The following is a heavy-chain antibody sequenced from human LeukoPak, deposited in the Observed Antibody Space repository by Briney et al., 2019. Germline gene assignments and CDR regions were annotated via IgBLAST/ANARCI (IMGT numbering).Heavy chain of an antibody. D-gene: IGHD3-10*01. CDR1: GFTLRNYG. J-gene: IGHJ4*02. V-gene: IGHV3-30*02. CDR2: IRYDGSIK. Sequence: PGGSLRLSCAASGFTLRNYGMHWVRLAPGKGLEWVAFIRYDGSIKYYVDSVKGRFTVSRDNSKNTLYLQMNSLRAEDTAVYYCAKDVNVGGDYFDYWGQGTLVTVSS. CDR3: AKDVNVGGDYFDY.